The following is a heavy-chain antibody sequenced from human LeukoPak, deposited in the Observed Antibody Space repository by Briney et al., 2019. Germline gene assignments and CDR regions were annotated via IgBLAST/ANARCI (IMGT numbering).Heavy chain of an antibody. J-gene: IGHJ6*02. D-gene: IGHD2-15*01. CDR2: IKSKTDGGTT. V-gene: IGHV3-15*01. CDR1: GFTFSNAW. CDR3: TTEGVVVVPAAPEVVVVVAATRYYGMDV. Sequence: GGSLRLSCAASGFTFSNAWMSWVRQAPGKGLEWVGRIKSKTDGGTTDYAAPVKGRFTISRDDSKNTLYLQMNSLKTEDTAVYYCTTEGVVVVPAAPEVVVVVAATRYYGMDVWGQGTTVTVSS.